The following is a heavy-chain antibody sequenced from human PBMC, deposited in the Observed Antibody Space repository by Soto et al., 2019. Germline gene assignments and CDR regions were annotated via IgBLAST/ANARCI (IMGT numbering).Heavy chain of an antibody. D-gene: IGHD3-10*02. CDR3: ARDSYYDRAGYYYYYYGMDV. CDR1: GFTFSSYG. CDR2: IWYDGSNK. J-gene: IGHJ6*02. Sequence: QVQLVESGGGVVQPGRSLRLSCAASGFTFSSYGMHWVRQAPGKGLEWVAVIWYDGSNKYYADSVKGRFTISGDNSKNTLYLQMNSLRAEDTAVYYCARDSYYDRAGYYYYYYGMDVWGQGTTVTVSS. V-gene: IGHV3-33*01.